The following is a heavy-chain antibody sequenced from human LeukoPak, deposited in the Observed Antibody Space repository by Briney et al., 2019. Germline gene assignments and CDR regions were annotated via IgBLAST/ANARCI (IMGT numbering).Heavy chain of an antibody. D-gene: IGHD6-6*01. V-gene: IGHV3-21*01. CDR3: ARARSGGPLAARYFDY. Sequence: PGGSLRLSCAASEFTFSSYSMNWVRQAPGKGLEWVSSISSSSSYIYYADSVKGRFTISRDNAKSSLYLQMNSLRAEDTAVYYCARARSGGPLAARYFDYWGQGTLVTVSS. CDR1: EFTFSSYS. CDR2: ISSSSSYI. J-gene: IGHJ4*02.